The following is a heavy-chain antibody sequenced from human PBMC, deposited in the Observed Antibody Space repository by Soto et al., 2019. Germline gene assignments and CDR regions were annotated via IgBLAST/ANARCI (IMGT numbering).Heavy chain of an antibody. CDR3: AKDPGQQLAYYFDY. CDR1: GFTFSSYG. V-gene: IGHV3-30*18. CDR2: ISYDGSNK. Sequence: QVQLVESGGGVVQPGRSLRLSCAASGFTFSSYGMHWVRQAPGKGLEWVAVISYDGSNKYYADSVKARFTISRDNYKNTLYLQMNRLIAEDTAVYYCAKDPGQQLAYYFDYWGQGTLVTVSS. D-gene: IGHD6-13*01. J-gene: IGHJ4*02.